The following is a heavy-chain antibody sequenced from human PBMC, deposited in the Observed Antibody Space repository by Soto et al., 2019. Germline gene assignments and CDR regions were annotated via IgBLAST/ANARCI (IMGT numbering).Heavy chain of an antibody. Sequence: SETLSLTCDVYGGSFSGYYWSWIRQPPGQGLEWIGEINHSGSTNYNPSLKSRVTISVDTSKNQFSLKLSSVTAADTAVYYCARGLVVVVVVAATQFDYWGQGTLVTSPQ. D-gene: IGHD2-15*01. CDR1: GGSFSGYY. V-gene: IGHV4-34*01. CDR3: ARGLVVVVVVAATQFDY. CDR2: INHSGST. J-gene: IGHJ4*02.